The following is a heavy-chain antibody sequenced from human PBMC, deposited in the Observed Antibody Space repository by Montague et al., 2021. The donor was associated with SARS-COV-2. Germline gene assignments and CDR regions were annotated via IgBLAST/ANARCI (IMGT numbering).Heavy chain of an antibody. D-gene: IGHD6-13*01. CDR2: INHSGST. J-gene: IGHJ5*02. CDR1: GGSFNDYY. Sequence: SETLSLTCAVYGGSFNDYYWSWIRQPPGKGLEWIGEINHSGSTNYNPSLKSRVTISVDTSKNQFSLKLSSVTAADTAVYYCARGKYSSSWYGTRPFDPWGQGTLVTFSS. CDR3: ARGKYSSSWYGTRPFDP. V-gene: IGHV4-34*01.